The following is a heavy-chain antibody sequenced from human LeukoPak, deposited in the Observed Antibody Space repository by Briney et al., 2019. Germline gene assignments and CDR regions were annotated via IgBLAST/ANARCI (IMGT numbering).Heavy chain of an antibody. V-gene: IGHV3-74*01. J-gene: IGHJ4*02. CDR1: GFTFSRYW. D-gene: IGHD5-18*01. CDR3: ARVGYTYGYVDFDY. CDR2: INGDGTAT. Sequence: GGSLRLSCAAPGFTFSRYWMHWVRQAPGEGLMWVSRINGDGTATTYADSVRGRFTISRDNAENTLYLQMNNLRAEDTAVYYCARVGYTYGYVDFDYWGQGTLVTVSS.